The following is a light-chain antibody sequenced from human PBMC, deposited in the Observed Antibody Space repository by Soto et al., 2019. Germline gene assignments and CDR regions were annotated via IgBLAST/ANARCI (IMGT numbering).Light chain of an antibody. CDR3: QQCNDWPWT. J-gene: IGKJ1*01. Sequence: EIVMMQSPGTLSVSPGERVTLSCRASQSVRNNLAWYQQKPGQGPRLLIYDASTRATGIPARFSGSGSGTEFTLTISSLQSEDFAVYYCQQCNDWPWTFGQGTKVEIK. CDR1: QSVRNN. CDR2: DAS. V-gene: IGKV3-15*01.